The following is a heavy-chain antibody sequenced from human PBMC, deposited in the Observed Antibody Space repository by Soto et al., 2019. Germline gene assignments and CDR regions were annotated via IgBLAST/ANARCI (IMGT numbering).Heavy chain of an antibody. CDR1: DSTFNNYW. CDR2: IKQDGSVK. V-gene: IGHV3-7*01. CDR3: ARTVGRYSAPYGPDY. J-gene: IGHJ4*02. Sequence: GGPLRLSCAASDSTFNNYWMTWAPQPPGKGLEWVANIKQDGSVKHYLDSVRGRFTISRDNAKNSLYLQMSTLRAEDTAVYFCARTVGRYSAPYGPDYWGQGTLVTVSS. D-gene: IGHD4-4*01.